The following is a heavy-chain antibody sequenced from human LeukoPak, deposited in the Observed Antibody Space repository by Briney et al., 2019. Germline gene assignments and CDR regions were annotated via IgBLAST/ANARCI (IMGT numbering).Heavy chain of an antibody. CDR1: GFTFSSYE. D-gene: IGHD3-22*01. CDR3: AREGSYYFDTGTYWGYFDY. CDR2: ISSSGYTI. V-gene: IGHV3-48*03. Sequence: GGSLRLSCAASGFTFSSYEMNWVRQAPGKGLEWVSYISSSGYTIYYADSVKGRFTISRDNARNSLYLQMSSLRTEDTALYYCAREGSYYFDTGTYWGYFDYWGQGALVTVSS. J-gene: IGHJ4*02.